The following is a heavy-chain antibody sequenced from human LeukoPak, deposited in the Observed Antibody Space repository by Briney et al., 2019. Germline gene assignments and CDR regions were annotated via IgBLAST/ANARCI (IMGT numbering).Heavy chain of an antibody. Sequence: SETLSLTCTVSSGSISSYYWSWIRQPPGKGLEWIGYIYYSGSTNYNPSLKSRVTMSVDTSKNQFSLKLSSVTAADTAVYYCARGAAGPFDYWGQGTLVTVSS. D-gene: IGHD6-13*01. CDR3: ARGAAGPFDY. CDR2: IYYSGST. J-gene: IGHJ4*02. V-gene: IGHV4-59*01. CDR1: SGSISSYY.